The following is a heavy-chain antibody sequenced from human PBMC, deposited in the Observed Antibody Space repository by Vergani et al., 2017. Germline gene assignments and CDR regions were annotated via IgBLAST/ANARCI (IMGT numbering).Heavy chain of an antibody. CDR3: ARETSYYDSSGCPYFDY. J-gene: IGHJ4*02. CDR2: ISYDGSNK. Sequence: QVQLVESGGGVVQPGRSLRLSCAASGFTFSSYAMHWVRQAPGKGLEWVAVISYDGSNKYYADSVKGRFTIYRDNSKNTWYLQMNSLRAEDTAVYYCARETSYYDSSGCPYFDYWGQGTLVTVSS. CDR1: GFTFSSYA. D-gene: IGHD3-22*01. V-gene: IGHV3-30*01.